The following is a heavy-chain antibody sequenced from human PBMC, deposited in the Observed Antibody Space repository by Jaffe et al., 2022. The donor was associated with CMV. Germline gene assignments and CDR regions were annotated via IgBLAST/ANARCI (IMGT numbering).Heavy chain of an antibody. CDR1: GFTVSSNS. Sequence: EVQLVESGGGLIQPGGSLRLSCAASGFTVSSNSMSWVRQAPGKGLEWVSLTFSDGFTYYADSVKGRFTISRDSSQNTLILQMSSLRAEDTGIYYCVRDSTGFSTVFYTGMDVWGQGTTVTVSS. D-gene: IGHD2-2*01. CDR3: VRDSTGFSTVFYTGMDV. CDR2: TFSDGFT. J-gene: IGHJ6*02. V-gene: IGHV3-53*01.